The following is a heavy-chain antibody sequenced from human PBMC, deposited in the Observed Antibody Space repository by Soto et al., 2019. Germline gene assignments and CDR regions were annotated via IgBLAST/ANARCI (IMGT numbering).Heavy chain of an antibody. D-gene: IGHD5-18*01. CDR2: IIPIFGTA. CDR1: GGTFSSYA. Sequence: QVQLVQSGAEVKKPGSSVKVSCKASGGTFSSYAISWVRQAPGQGLEWMGGIIPIFGTANYAQKFQGRVKITGDESTSTAYMELSSLRSEDTAVYYCASRGGYSPPYGMDVWGQGTTVTVSS. V-gene: IGHV1-69*01. J-gene: IGHJ6*02. CDR3: ASRGGYSPPYGMDV.